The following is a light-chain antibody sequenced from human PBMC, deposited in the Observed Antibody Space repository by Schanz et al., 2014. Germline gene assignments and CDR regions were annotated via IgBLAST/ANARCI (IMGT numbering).Light chain of an antibody. CDR2: DVS. CDR1: SSDVGGYNY. V-gene: IGLV2-14*01. Sequence: QSALTQPASVSGSPGQSITISCTGTSSDVGGYNYVSWYQQHPGKAPKLMIYDVSKRPSGVPDRFSGSKSGNTASLIISGLQAEDEADYFCSSYTTRRSVVFGGGTKLTVL. J-gene: IGLJ2*01. CDR3: SSYTTRRSVV.